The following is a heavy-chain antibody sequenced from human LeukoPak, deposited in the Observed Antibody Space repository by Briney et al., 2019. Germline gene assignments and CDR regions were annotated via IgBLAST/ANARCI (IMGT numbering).Heavy chain of an antibody. V-gene: IGHV3-7*01. CDR1: GFTFTGHW. J-gene: IGHJ4*02. CDR2: MNQDGSEK. CDR3: ARDLRGVFDF. D-gene: IGHD3-10*01. Sequence: GGSLRLSCAASGFTFTGHWMAWVRQAPGKGLKWVANMNQDGSEKYYVDSVKGRFTISRDNAKTSVYLQMNSLRVEDTAVYYCARDLRGVFDFWGQGTLVTVAS.